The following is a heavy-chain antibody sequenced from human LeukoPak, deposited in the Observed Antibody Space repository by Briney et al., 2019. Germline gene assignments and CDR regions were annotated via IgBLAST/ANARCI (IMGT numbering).Heavy chain of an antibody. CDR2: ITHSGNT. Sequence: PSETLSLTCGVYGGPFSGYYWSWIRQSPEKGLEWIGEITHSGNTNYNPSLKSRVTISAATSKNQFSLKLRSVTAADTAVYYCARVYSDSWPGYYFDYWGQGTLVTVSS. CDR1: GGPFSGYY. J-gene: IGHJ4*02. V-gene: IGHV4-34*01. D-gene: IGHD6-13*01. CDR3: ARVYSDSWPGYYFDY.